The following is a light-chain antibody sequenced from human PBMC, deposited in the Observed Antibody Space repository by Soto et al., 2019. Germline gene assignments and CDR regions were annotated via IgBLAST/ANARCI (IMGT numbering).Light chain of an antibody. Sequence: QLVLTQPPSVSGAPGQRVSISCTGTNTNIGAGYDVNWYQLLPGTAPKLLVYANINRPSGVHHRFSGSKSGASAFLVIAGLQAEDEADYYCQSYDSSLGAWKVFGGGTKLTVL. CDR3: QSYDSSLGAWKV. CDR1: NTNIGAGYD. J-gene: IGLJ3*02. CDR2: ANI. V-gene: IGLV1-40*01.